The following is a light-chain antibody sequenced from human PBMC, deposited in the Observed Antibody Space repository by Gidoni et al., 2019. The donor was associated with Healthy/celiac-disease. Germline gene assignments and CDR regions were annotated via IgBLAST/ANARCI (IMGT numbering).Light chain of an antibody. CDR2: AAS. J-gene: IGKJ2*01. Sequence: DIHMTQSLSSLSASVGDRVTITCLASQSISSYLNWYQHKPGKAPKLLIYAASSLQSGVPSRFSGSGSGTDFTLTISSLQPEDFATYYCQQSYSTLEYTFGQGTKLEIK. CDR3: QQSYSTLEYT. V-gene: IGKV1-39*01. CDR1: QSISSY.